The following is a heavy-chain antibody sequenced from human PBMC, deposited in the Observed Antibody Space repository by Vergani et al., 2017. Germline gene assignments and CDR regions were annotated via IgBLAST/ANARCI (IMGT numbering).Heavy chain of an antibody. CDR3: ARSLVAGKGGY. CDR1: GFTFSDYY. V-gene: IGHV3-11*04. Sequence: QVQLVESGGGVVQPGRSLRLSCAASGFTFSDYYMNWIRQAPGKGLEWVSYISSSGDTIYFADSVKGRFTISRDNAKKSLFLQMNSLRAEDTAVYFCARSLVAGKGGYWGQGTRVAVSS. CDR2: ISSSGDTI. D-gene: IGHD6-19*01. J-gene: IGHJ4*02.